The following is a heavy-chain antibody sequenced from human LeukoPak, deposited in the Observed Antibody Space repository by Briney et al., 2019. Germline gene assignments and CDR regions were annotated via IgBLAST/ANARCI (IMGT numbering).Heavy chain of an antibody. Sequence: PSETLSLTCAVYGGSFSGYYWSWIRQPPGKGLEWIGEINHSGSTNYNPSLESRVTISVDTSKNQFSLKLSSVTAADTAVYYCARGRGPTTIAGAWFDPWGQGTLVTVSS. CDR2: INHSGST. D-gene: IGHD5-12*01. J-gene: IGHJ5*02. CDR1: GGSFSGYY. V-gene: IGHV4-34*01. CDR3: ARGRGPTTIAGAWFDP.